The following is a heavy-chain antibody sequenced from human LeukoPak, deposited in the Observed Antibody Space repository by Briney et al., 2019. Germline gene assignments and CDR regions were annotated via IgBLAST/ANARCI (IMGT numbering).Heavy chain of an antibody. D-gene: IGHD3-22*01. J-gene: IGHJ4*02. CDR1: GDSVSSNSAA. Sequence: SQTLSLTCAISGDSVSSNSAAWNWIRQSPSRGLEWLGRTYYRSKWYNDYAVSVKSRITINPDTSKNQFSLQLSSVTAADTAVYYCARHGTIVVVIHNDDYWGQGTLVTVSS. CDR2: TYYRSKWYN. CDR3: ARHGTIVVVIHNDDY. V-gene: IGHV6-1*01.